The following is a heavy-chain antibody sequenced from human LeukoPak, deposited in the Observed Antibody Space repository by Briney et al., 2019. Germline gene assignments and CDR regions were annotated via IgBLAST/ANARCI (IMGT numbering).Heavy chain of an antibody. CDR1: GFTFSSYE. D-gene: IGHD3-10*02. V-gene: IGHV3-48*03. CDR3: AELGITMIGGV. J-gene: IGHJ6*04. Sequence: GGSLRLSCAASGFTFSSYEMNWVRQAPGKGLEWVSYISSSGSTIYYADSVKGRFTISRDNAKNSLYLQMNSLRSEDTAVYYCAELGITMIGGVRGKGTTVTISS. CDR2: ISSSGSTI.